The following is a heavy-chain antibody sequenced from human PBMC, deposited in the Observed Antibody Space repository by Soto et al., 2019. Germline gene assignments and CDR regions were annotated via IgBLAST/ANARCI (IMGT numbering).Heavy chain of an antibody. CDR1: GGYISNYD. CDR3: ARTNSYGLVGAFDI. Sequence: SETLSLTCTLAGGYISNYDWSWIRQPPGKGLEWIGYIYYSGTTKYNPSLKSRVTISVDTSKNQFSLKLSSVTAADTAVYYCARTNSYGLVGAFDIWGQGTMVTVSS. V-gene: IGHV4-59*01. J-gene: IGHJ3*02. CDR2: IYYSGTT. D-gene: IGHD5-18*01.